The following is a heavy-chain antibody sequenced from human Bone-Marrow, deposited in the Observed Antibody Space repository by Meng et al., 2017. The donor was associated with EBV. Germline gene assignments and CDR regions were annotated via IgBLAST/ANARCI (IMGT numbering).Heavy chain of an antibody. CDR3: ARGEGDY. J-gene: IGHJ4*02. CDR2: IYRGGNT. Sequence: EVQFVESGGGFIQPGGSLRLYCAASGFTVSSSYMSWVRQAPGKGLQWVSLIYRGGNTYYADSVKGRFTISRDSSKNTLYLRMSSLRAEDTAVYYCARGEGDYWGQGTLVTVSS. CDR1: GFTVSSSY. V-gene: IGHV3-53*01.